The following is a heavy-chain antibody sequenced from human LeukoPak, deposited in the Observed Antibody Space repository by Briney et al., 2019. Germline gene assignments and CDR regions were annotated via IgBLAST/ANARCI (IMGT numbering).Heavy chain of an antibody. CDR3: ARDRGYYDSTDY. V-gene: IGHV1-2*06. CDR1: GYTYSGDY. CDR2: ITPNSGGT. J-gene: IGHJ4*02. Sequence: ASVKVSCKASGYTYSGDYRHWVRQAPGQGLEWMGRITPNSGGTNYAQKLQGRVTMPKDTSIRTAYMELIRLRSDDTAVYYCARDRGYYDSTDYWGQGTLVTVSS. D-gene: IGHD3-22*01.